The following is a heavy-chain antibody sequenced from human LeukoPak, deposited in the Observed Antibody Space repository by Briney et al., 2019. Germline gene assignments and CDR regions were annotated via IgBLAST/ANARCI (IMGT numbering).Heavy chain of an antibody. J-gene: IGHJ4*02. V-gene: IGHV3-48*02. Sequence: PGGSLRLSCAASGFTVTSNYMTWVRQAPGKGLEWVSYISYSSSTIYYADSVKGRFTISRDNAKNSLYLQMNSLRDEDTAVYYCARDERAGSGWYFVYWGQGTLVTVSS. D-gene: IGHD6-19*01. CDR3: ARDERAGSGWYFVY. CDR1: GFTVTSNY. CDR2: ISYSSSTI.